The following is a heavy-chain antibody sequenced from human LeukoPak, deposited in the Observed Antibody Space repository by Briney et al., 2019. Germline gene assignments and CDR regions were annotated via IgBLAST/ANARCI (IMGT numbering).Heavy chain of an antibody. J-gene: IGHJ1*01. V-gene: IGHV3-30*04. CDR1: GFTFTNCA. CDR2: ISSDGSYR. CDR3: ARETDFSDYVIGRTGVGASEF. Sequence: PGRSLRLSCTASGFTFTNCAMPWVRQAPGKGLEWLAVISSDGSYRYYADFVKGRFTISRANSTNTPYLQRNTLTRETTAVYYGARETDFSDYVIGRTGVGASEFWGQGTLVTASS. D-gene: IGHD4-11*01.